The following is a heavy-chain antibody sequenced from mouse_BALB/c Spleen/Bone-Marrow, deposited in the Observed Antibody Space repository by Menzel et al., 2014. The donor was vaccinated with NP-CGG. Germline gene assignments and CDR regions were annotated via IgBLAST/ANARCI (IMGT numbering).Heavy chain of an antibody. J-gene: IGHJ4*01. Sequence: EVQLVESGGGLVQPGGSLKLSCAASGFTFXSYGMSWVRQTPDKRLELVATINSNGGSTYYPDSVKGRFTISRDNAKNTLYLQMSSLKSEDTAMYYCARERDGYFRDAMDYWGQGTSVTVSS. CDR1: GFTFXSYG. D-gene: IGHD2-3*01. CDR2: INSNGGST. V-gene: IGHV5-6-3*01. CDR3: ARERDGYFRDAMDY.